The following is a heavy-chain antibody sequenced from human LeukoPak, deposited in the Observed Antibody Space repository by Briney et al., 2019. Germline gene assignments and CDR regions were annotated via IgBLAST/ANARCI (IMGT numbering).Heavy chain of an antibody. J-gene: IGHJ3*02. V-gene: IGHV3-23*01. D-gene: IGHD6-13*01. CDR3: ASRRYSTLALDAFNI. CDR2: VSDSGTGT. CDR1: GFTFKTYA. Sequence: GGSLRLSCAASGFTFKTYAMTWVRQAPGEELEWVSTVSDSGTGTYYAESVKDRFTISRDNSKNTLYLQMNGLRAEDTAVYYCASRRYSTLALDAFNIWGHGTMVAVSS.